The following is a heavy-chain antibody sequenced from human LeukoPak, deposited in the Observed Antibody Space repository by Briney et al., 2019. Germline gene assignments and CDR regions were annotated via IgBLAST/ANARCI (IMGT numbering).Heavy chain of an antibody. CDR1: GYSFTNYW. CDR2: IYPGDSDT. CDR3: VRQDSNGWRD. D-gene: IGHD6-19*01. Sequence: GESLKISCKASGYSFTNYWIGWVRQMPGKGLEWMGIIYPGDSDTRYSPSFQGQVTISADKSISTAYLQWSSLKASDTAKYYCVRQDSNGWRDWGQGTLVTVSS. J-gene: IGHJ4*02. V-gene: IGHV5-51*01.